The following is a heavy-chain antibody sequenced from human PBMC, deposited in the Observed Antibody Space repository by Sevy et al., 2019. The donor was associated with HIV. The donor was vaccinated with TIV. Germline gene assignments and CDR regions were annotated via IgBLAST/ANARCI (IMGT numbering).Heavy chain of an antibody. Sequence: GGSLRLSCAASGFTFSSYAMHWVRQAPGKGLEWVAVISYDGSNKYYADSVKGRFTISRDNSKNTLYLQMNSLRTEDTAVFYCARGGDYFRGYYYYGMDVWGQGTTVTVSS. CDR1: GFTFSSYA. CDR2: ISYDGSNK. CDR3: ARGGDYFRGYYYYGMDV. V-gene: IGHV3-30-3*01. J-gene: IGHJ6*02. D-gene: IGHD3-10*01.